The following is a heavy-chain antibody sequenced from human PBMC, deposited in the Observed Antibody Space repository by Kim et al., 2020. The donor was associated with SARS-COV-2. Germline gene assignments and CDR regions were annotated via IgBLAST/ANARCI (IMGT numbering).Heavy chain of an antibody. CDR1: GYTFTSSA. CDR2: INTNTGNP. V-gene: IGHV7-4-1*02. D-gene: IGHD3-16*02. Sequence: ASVKVSCKASGYTFTSSAMNCVRQSPGQELEWLGWINTNTGNPPYAQGFTGRFFFSLDTSVSPSSLQISSLKAEDTAVYYCARDFGYDYVWVCYRYPYFD. CDR3: ARDFGYDYVWVCYRYPYFD. J-gene: IGHJ4*01.